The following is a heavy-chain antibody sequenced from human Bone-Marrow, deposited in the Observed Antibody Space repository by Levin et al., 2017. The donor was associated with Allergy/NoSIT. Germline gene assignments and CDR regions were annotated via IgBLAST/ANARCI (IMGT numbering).Heavy chain of an antibody. D-gene: IGHD2-15*01. Sequence: GGSLRLSCAASGFTFSSYAMHWVRQAPGKGLEWVAVISYDGSNKYYADSVKGRFTISRDNSKNTLYLQMNSLRAEDTAVYYCARGDIVVVVAADYWGQGTLVTVSS. CDR1: GFTFSSYA. CDR2: ISYDGSNK. CDR3: ARGDIVVVVAADY. V-gene: IGHV3-30-3*01. J-gene: IGHJ4*02.